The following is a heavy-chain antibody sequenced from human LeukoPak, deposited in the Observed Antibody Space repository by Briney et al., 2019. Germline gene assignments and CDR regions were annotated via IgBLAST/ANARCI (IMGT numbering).Heavy chain of an antibody. CDR2: IFYTGST. V-gene: IGHV4-39*07. CDR1: SGSISTSNYY. D-gene: IGHD3-10*01. J-gene: IGHJ5*02. Sequence: SETLSLTCTVSSGSISTSNYYWGWVRQPPGKALEWIGNIFYTGSTYYSPSLKSRVTISLDTSRNQFSLRLSSVTAADTAVYYCARGAGVRGVIMSIDPWGQGALVTVSS. CDR3: ARGAGVRGVIMSIDP.